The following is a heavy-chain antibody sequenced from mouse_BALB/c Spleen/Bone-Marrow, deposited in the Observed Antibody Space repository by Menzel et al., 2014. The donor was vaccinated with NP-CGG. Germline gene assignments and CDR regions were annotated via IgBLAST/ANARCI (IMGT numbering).Heavy chain of an antibody. D-gene: IGHD1-2*01. CDR1: GFNIKDTY. CDR3: AEITTAAYYVMDY. V-gene: IGHV14-3*02. CDR2: IDPANGNT. J-gene: IGHJ4*01. Sequence: VQLQQSGAELVTPGASVKLSCTASGFNIKDTYIHWVKQRPEQGLEWIGRIDPANGNTKYDPKFQGKATITADTSSNTDSLQLSSLTSEDTAVYYCAEITTAAYYVMDYWGQGTSVTVSS.